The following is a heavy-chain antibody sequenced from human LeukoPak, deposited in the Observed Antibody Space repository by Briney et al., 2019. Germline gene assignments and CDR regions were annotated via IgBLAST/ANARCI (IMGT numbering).Heavy chain of an antibody. CDR2: INHSGST. D-gene: IGHD5-12*01. J-gene: IGHJ4*02. V-gene: IGHV4-34*01. CDR1: GGSFSGYY. Sequence: SETLSLTCAVYGGSFSGYYWSWIRQPPGKGLEWIGEINHSGSTNYNPSLKSRVTISVDTSKNQFSLKLTSVTAADTAVYYCARVSGYDWESFYDYWGQGTLVTVSS. CDR3: ARVSGYDWESFYDY.